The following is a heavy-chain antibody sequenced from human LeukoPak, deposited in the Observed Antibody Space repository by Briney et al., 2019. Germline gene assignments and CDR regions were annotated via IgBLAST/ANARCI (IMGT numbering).Heavy chain of an antibody. CDR2: IKSDGSGT. D-gene: IGHD2/OR15-2a*01. J-gene: IGHJ4*02. CDR1: GFTFSDAW. V-gene: IGHV3-74*01. Sequence: PGGSLRLSCAASGFTFSDAWMSWVRQAPGKGLVWVSVIKSDGSGTTYADSVKGRFTTSRDNAKNTVYLEMNSLRADDTAMYYCAKDYFGSIDYWGQGTLVTVSS. CDR3: AKDYFGSIDY.